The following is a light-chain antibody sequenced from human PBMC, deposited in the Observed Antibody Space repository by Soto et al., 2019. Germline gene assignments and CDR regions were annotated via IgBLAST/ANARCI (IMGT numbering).Light chain of an antibody. Sequence: QSALTQPRSVSGSPGQSVTISCTGTSSDVGGYNFVSWFQQHPGKAPKLIIYDVTKRPSGVPHHFSGSKSGNTASLTISGLQAEDEADYFCCSYAGSYTHVFGTGTKVTVL. J-gene: IGLJ1*01. CDR3: CSYAGSYTHV. CDR2: DVT. V-gene: IGLV2-11*01. CDR1: SSDVGGYNF.